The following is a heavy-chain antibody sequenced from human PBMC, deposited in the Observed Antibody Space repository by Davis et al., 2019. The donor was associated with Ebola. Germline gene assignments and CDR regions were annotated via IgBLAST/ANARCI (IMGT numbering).Heavy chain of an antibody. CDR3: VRVGGKVAAAGEFDY. Sequence: SLKISCVVSGFTFDDYAMHWVRQVPGKGLEWVSGISWNSATIGYADSVKGRFTISRDNAKNSLYLQMNSLRAEDTAVYYCVRVGGKVAAAGEFDYWGQGTLVTVSS. CDR1: GFTFDDYA. J-gene: IGHJ4*02. V-gene: IGHV3-9*01. D-gene: IGHD6-19*01. CDR2: ISWNSATI.